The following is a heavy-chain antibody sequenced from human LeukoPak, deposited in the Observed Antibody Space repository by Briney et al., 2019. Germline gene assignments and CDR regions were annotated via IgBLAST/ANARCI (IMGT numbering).Heavy chain of an antibody. CDR1: GYTFTSYD. J-gene: IGHJ6*03. D-gene: IGHD3-3*01. CDR3: ARGPGRYDFWSGHYGYYYYYMDV. Sequence: ASVKVSCKASGYTFTSYDINWVRQATGQGLEWMGWMNPNSGNTGYAQKFQGRVTMTRNTSISTAYMELSSLRSEDTAVYYCARGPGRYDFWSGHYGYYYYYMDVWGKGTTVTVSS. CDR2: MNPNSGNT. V-gene: IGHV1-8*01.